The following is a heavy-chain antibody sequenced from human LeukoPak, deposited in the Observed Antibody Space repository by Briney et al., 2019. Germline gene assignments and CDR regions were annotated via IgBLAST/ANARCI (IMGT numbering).Heavy chain of an antibody. CDR1: GFTFSSYA. CDR2: MSGSGDST. Sequence: GGSLRLSCAASGFTFSSYAMNWVRQAPGKGLEWISAMSGSGDSTDYADSVKGRFTISRDNSKNTLYLQMNSLRAEDTAVYYCAREWLGYFDYWGQGTLVTVSS. J-gene: IGHJ4*02. CDR3: AREWLGYFDY. V-gene: IGHV3-23*01. D-gene: IGHD3-22*01.